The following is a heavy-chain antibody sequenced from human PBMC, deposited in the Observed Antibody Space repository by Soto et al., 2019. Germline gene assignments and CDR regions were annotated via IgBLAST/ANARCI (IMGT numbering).Heavy chain of an antibody. V-gene: IGHV5-10-1*04. CDR2: IDPSDSYT. J-gene: IGHJ6*02. D-gene: IGHD3-10*02. Sequence: PGESLKISCKGSGYSFTSYWISWVRQMPGKGLEWMGRIDPSDSYTNYSPSFQGQVTISADKSISTAYLQWSSLKASDTAMYYCARHVDYYYGMDVWGQGTTVTVSS. CDR3: ARHVDYYYGMDV. CDR1: GYSFTSYW.